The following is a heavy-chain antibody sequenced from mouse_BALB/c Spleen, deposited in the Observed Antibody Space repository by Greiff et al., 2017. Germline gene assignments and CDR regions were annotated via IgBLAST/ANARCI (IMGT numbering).Heavy chain of an antibody. CDR3: ARGLYDYFAY. J-gene: IGHJ3*01. CDR1: GFTFSSYA. CDR2: ISSGGST. V-gene: IGHV5-6-5*01. D-gene: IGHD2-4*01. Sequence: EVMLVESGGGLVKPGGSLKLSCAASGFTFSSYAMSWVRQTPEKRLEWVASISSGGSTYYPDSVKGRFTISRDNARNILYLQMSSLRSEDTAMYYCARGLYDYFAYWGQGTLVTVSA.